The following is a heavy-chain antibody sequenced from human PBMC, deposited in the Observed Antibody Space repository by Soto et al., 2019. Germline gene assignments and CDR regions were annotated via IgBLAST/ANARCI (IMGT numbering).Heavy chain of an antibody. J-gene: IGHJ6*04. CDR2: ISTYNGHT. CDR3: AIFLFGAPLPCAIDF. D-gene: IGHD3-3*01. V-gene: IGHV1-18*01. Sequence: ASVKVSCKGSGYTFTTYGIAWVRQAPGQGLEWMGWISTYNGHTKYSQKFQDRVTMTTDTSTSTAYMELRSLRSDDTAVYYCAIFLFGAPLPCAIDFCGTGTMVTVFS. CDR1: GYTFTTYG.